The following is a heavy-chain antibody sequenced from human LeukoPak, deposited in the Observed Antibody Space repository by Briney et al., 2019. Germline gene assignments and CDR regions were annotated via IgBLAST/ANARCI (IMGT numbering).Heavy chain of an antibody. V-gene: IGHV1-69*04. CDR1: GGTFSSNA. Sequence: ASVKVSCKASGGTFSSNAISWVRQAPGQGLERMGRIIPIFGIANYAQKFQGRVTITADKSTSTAYMELSSLRSEDTAVYYCARDSTAVAGGNWFDPWGQGTLVTVSS. D-gene: IGHD6-19*01. CDR3: ARDSTAVAGGNWFDP. CDR2: IIPIFGIA. J-gene: IGHJ5*02.